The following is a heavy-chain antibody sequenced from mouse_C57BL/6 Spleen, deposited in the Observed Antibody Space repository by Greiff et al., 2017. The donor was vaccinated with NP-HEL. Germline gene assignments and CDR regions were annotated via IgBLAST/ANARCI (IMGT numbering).Heavy chain of an antibody. J-gene: IGHJ2*01. Sequence: QVQLQQPGAELVKPGASVTLSCKASGYTFTSYWMHWVKQRPGQGLEWIGMIHPNSGSTNYNEKFKSKATLTVDKSSSTAYMQLSSLTSEDSAVYNSERFKGHRDDWGQGTTLTVSS. CDR2: IHPNSGST. CDR1: GYTFTSYW. D-gene: IGHD3-1*01. CDR3: ERFKGHRDD. V-gene: IGHV1-64*01.